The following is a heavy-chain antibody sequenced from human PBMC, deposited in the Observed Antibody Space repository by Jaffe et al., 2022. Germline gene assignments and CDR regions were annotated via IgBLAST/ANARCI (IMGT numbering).Heavy chain of an antibody. CDR2: IRYDGSNT. V-gene: IGHV3-30*02. CDR1: GFTLSSYG. Sequence: QVQLVESGGGVVQPGGSLRLSCTASGFTLSSYGMHWVRQAPGKGLEWVAFIRYDGSNTYYADSVKGRFTISKDNSKNTLYLQMNSLRAEDTAVYYCAKDGIVLRYFDWLFPGNYWGQGTLVTVSS. D-gene: IGHD3-9*01. J-gene: IGHJ4*02. CDR3: AKDGIVLRYFDWLFPGNY.